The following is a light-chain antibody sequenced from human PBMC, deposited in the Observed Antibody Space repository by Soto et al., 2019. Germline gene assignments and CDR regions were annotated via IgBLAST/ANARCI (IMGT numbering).Light chain of an antibody. CDR1: QSISSW. CDR2: KAS. Sequence: DIQVTQSPSTLSASVGDRVTITCRASQSISSWLAWYQQKPGKAPKLLIYKASSLESGVPSRFSGSGSGTEFILTISSLQPDDVATYYCQQYSGYSRTFGQGT. CDR3: QQYSGYSRT. J-gene: IGKJ1*01. V-gene: IGKV1-5*03.